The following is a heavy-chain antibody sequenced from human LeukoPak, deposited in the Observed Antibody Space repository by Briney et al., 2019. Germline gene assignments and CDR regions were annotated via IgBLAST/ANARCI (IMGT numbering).Heavy chain of an antibody. V-gene: IGHV3-33*01. CDR1: GFTFSYYG. CDR2: IWYDGSNK. CDR3: ARVHFSSSPYFDY. D-gene: IGHD6-6*01. Sequence: GGSLRLSCAASGFTFSYYGMHWVRQAPGKGLEGVADIWYDGSNKYYADSVKGRFTISRDNSKNTLYLQMNSLRAEDTAVYYCARVHFSSSPYFDYWGQGTLVTVSS. J-gene: IGHJ4*02.